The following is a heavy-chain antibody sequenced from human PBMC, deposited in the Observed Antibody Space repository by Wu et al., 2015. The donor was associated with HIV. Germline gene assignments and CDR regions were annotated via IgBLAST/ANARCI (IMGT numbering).Heavy chain of an antibody. V-gene: IGHV1-2*02. D-gene: IGHD4-17*01. CDR1: GYTFTGYY. J-gene: IGHJ4*02. CDR3: ARDATPVTTEFDY. CDR2: INPASGST. Sequence: QVQLVQSGAEVKKPGASVKVSCSSGYTFTGYYMHWVRQAPGRGPEWMGWINPASGSTIYAEKFEGRVIVTRDTSINTAYMELNGLISDDTAIYYCARDATPVTTEFDYWGQGTLVTVSS.